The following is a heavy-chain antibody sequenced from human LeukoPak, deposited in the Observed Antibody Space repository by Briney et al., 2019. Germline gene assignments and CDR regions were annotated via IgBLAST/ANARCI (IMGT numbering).Heavy chain of an antibody. V-gene: IGHV1-18*01. Sequence: ASVKVSCKASGYTFTSYGISWVRRAPGQGLEWMGWISAYNGNTNYAQKLQGRVTMTTDTSTSTAYMELRSLRSDDTAVYYCASPGYGPNYDQTDAFDIWGQGTMVTVSS. J-gene: IGHJ3*02. CDR2: ISAYNGNT. CDR3: ASPGYGPNYDQTDAFDI. CDR1: GYTFTSYG. D-gene: IGHD3-3*01.